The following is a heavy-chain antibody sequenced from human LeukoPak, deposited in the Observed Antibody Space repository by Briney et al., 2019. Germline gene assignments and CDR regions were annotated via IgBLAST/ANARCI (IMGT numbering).Heavy chain of an antibody. CDR1: GFTFSSYG. Sequence: GGSLRLSCAASGFTFSSYGMHWVRQAPGKGLEWVAVISYDGSNKYYADSVKGRFTISRDNSKNTLYLQMNSLRAGDTAVYYCAKNYYDSKDRRAFDIWGQGTMVTVSS. D-gene: IGHD3-22*01. J-gene: IGHJ3*02. CDR2: ISYDGSNK. V-gene: IGHV3-30*18. CDR3: AKNYYDSKDRRAFDI.